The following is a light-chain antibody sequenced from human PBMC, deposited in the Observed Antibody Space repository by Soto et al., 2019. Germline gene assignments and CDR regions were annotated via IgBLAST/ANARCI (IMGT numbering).Light chain of an antibody. Sequence: EIVMTQSPATLSVSPGERATLSCRASQSVSNNLAWYQQKPGQAPSLLIYGASTRATGIPARFSGSGSGTDFTLTISSLEPADFAVYYCQQRSNWPLTFGGGTKVDI. CDR2: GAS. CDR1: QSVSNN. CDR3: QQRSNWPLT. J-gene: IGKJ4*01. V-gene: IGKV3-15*01.